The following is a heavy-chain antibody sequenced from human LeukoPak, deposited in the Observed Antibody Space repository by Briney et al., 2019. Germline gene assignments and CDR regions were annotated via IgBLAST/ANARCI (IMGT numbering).Heavy chain of an antibody. J-gene: IGHJ4*02. Sequence: GGSLRLSCAASGFTFSSYAMSWVRQAPGKGPEWVANINLDGSQKYYVDSVKGRFTISRDNAENSLYLQMDSLRAEDTAVYYCARSRSAGYWGQGTLVTVSS. V-gene: IGHV3-7*01. CDR3: ARSRSAGY. CDR2: INLDGSQK. CDR1: GFTFSSYA.